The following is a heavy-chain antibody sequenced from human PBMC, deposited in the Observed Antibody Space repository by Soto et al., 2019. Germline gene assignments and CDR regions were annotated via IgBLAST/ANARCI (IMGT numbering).Heavy chain of an antibody. J-gene: IGHJ4*02. CDR1: GYTFPNYD. Sequence: ASVKVSCKASGYTFPNYDITWVRQAPGQGLEWMGRMSAYNGNTNYAQNFQGRVTMTTDTSTSTAYMELRSLRSDDTAVYYCARDRGSYALDYWGQGTLVTVSS. V-gene: IGHV1-18*01. CDR3: ARDRGSYALDY. D-gene: IGHD1-26*01. CDR2: MSAYNGNT.